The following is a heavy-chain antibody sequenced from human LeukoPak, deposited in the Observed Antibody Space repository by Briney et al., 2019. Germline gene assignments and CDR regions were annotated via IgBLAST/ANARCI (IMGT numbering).Heavy chain of an antibody. CDR1: GFTFSSYS. Sequence: GGSLRLSCVASGFTFSSYSTNWVRQAPGKGLEWISYISSSSATIYYADSVKGRFTVSRDNAKNTLYLQMNSLRAEDTALYYCAKDASSGTYFDYWGQGTLVTVSS. CDR2: ISSSSATI. J-gene: IGHJ4*02. D-gene: IGHD1-1*01. V-gene: IGHV3-48*04. CDR3: AKDASSGTYFDY.